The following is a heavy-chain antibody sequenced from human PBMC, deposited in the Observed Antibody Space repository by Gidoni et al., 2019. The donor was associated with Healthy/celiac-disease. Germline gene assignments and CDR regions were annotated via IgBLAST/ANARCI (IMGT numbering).Heavy chain of an antibody. CDR1: GYTFTSYG. Sequence: QVQLVQSGAEVKKPGASVKVSCKASGYTFTSYGISWVRQAPGQGLEWMGWISAYNGNTNYAQKLQGRVTMTTDTSTSTAYMELRSLRSDDTAVYYCARDAYYYDSSGGENWFDPWGQGTLVTVSS. CDR2: ISAYNGNT. V-gene: IGHV1-18*01. CDR3: ARDAYYYDSSGGENWFDP. D-gene: IGHD3-22*01. J-gene: IGHJ5*02.